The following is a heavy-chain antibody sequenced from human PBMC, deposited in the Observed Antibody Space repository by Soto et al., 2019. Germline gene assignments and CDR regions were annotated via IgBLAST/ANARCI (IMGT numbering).Heavy chain of an antibody. V-gene: IGHV1-46*01. J-gene: IGHJ3*02. CDR2: INPSGGST. CDR3: ARESYYYDSSGSHGAFDI. Sequence: QVQLVQSGAEVKKPGASVKVSCRASGYTFTSYYMYWVRQAPGQGLEGRGIINPSGGSTSYAQKFQGRVTMTRDTSTRPVYMQLSSLRSEDTAVYYCARESYYYDSSGSHGAFDIWGQGTMVTVSS. D-gene: IGHD3-22*01. CDR1: GYTFTSYY.